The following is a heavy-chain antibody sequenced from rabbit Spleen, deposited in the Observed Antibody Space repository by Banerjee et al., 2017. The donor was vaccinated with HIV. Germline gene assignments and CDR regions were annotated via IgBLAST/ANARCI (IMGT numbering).Heavy chain of an antibody. CDR1: GIDFSAYYY. CDR3: ARGSAAMTMVITGFYLTL. Sequence: QQQLEESGGGLVKPGGTLTLTCKASGIDFSAYYYMCWVRQAPGKGLEWIACIAPTSGSTWYASWAKGRFTISKTSSTTVTLQMTSLTAADTATYFCARGSAAMTMVITGFYLTLWGPGTLVTVS. V-gene: IGHV1S43*01. D-gene: IGHD2-1*01. CDR2: IAPTSGST. J-gene: IGHJ4*01.